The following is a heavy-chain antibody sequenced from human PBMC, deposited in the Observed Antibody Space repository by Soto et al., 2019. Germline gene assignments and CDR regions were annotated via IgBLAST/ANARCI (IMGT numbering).Heavy chain of an antibody. J-gene: IGHJ6*02. CDR2: IYYSGST. D-gene: IGHD5-18*01. CDR3: ARSSHSHVHVLRMAV. V-gene: IGHV4-30-4*01. Sequence: PSETLSLTCIFSGGSISRPDYYWIWIRQAPGEGLEWIGYIYYSGSTYYNPSLKSRLSISIDTSRRQISLRLRSVTAADTAVYYCARSSHSHVHVLRMAVWGHGTTVTVSS. CDR1: GGSISRPDYY.